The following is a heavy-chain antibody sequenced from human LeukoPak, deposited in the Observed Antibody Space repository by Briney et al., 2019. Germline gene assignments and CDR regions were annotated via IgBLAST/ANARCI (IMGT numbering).Heavy chain of an antibody. D-gene: IGHD2-2*01. J-gene: IGHJ4*02. CDR2: ISSSGSTI. CDR1: GFTFSDYY. V-gene: IGHV3-11*04. CDR3: ARRAPYCSSTSCFYFDY. Sequence: GGSLRLSCAASGFTFSDYYMSWIRQAPGKGLEWVSYISSSGSTIYYADSVKGRFTISRDNAKNSLYLQMNSLRAEDTAVYYCARRAPYCSSTSCFYFDYWGQGTLVTVSS.